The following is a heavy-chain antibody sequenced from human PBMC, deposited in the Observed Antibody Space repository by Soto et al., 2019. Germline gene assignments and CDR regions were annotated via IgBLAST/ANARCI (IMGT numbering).Heavy chain of an antibody. Sequence: GVSAKVCCKASGYTFTSYCISWVRQAPGKGLEWMGWISAYNGNTNYAQKLQGRVTMTTDTSTSTAYMELRSLRSDDTAVYYCARDRSLGIVVVPAPDAFDIWGQGTMVPVSS. CDR3: ARDRSLGIVVVPAPDAFDI. J-gene: IGHJ3*02. CDR2: ISAYNGNT. CDR1: GYTFTSYC. V-gene: IGHV1-18*01. D-gene: IGHD2-2*03.